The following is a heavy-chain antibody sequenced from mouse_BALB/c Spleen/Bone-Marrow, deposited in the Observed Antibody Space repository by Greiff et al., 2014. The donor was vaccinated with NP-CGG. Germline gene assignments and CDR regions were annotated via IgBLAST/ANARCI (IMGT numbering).Heavy chain of an antibody. CDR1: GYTFTDYA. J-gene: IGHJ4*01. V-gene: IGHV1S137*01. D-gene: IGHD1-1*01. CDR3: ARSGNVRNDRDY. CDR2: ISGYYGDA. Sequence: VQLQQSGAKLVRPGVSVKISCKGSGYTFTDYAIHWVKRSHAKSLEWIGVISGYYGDAMYNEKFKGKATLTVDKSSSTAYMELGSLTSEDSAIYFCARSGNVRNDRDYWGQGTSLTVSS.